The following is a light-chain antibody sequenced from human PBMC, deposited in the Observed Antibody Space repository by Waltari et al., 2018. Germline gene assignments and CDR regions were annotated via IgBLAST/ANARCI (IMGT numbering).Light chain of an antibody. CDR2: EAI. CDR1: SRDVGTYNR. V-gene: IGLV2-18*02. CDR3: SSYTTSGTLI. Sequence: QSALTQPPSVSGSPGQSVTISCTGTSRDVGTYNRVSWYQQPPGTAPRLLIYEAIQRPSGVPDRFSGAKSGDTDSLTISELQPEDEADYYCSSYTTSGTLIFGGGTTLTVL. J-gene: IGLJ2*01.